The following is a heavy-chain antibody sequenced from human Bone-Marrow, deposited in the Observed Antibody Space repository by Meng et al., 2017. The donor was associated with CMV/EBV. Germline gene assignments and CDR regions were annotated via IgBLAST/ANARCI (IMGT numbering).Heavy chain of an antibody. J-gene: IGHJ5*02. CDR3: ARDYGSGTQGWFDP. Sequence: KAAGYTFTSYYMHWVRQAPGQGLEWMGIINPSGGSTSYAQKFQGRVTMTRDTSTSTVYMELSSLRSEDTAVYYCARDYGSGTQGWFDPWGQGTLVTVSS. CDR1: GYTFTSYY. V-gene: IGHV1-46*01. CDR2: INPSGGST. D-gene: IGHD3-10*01.